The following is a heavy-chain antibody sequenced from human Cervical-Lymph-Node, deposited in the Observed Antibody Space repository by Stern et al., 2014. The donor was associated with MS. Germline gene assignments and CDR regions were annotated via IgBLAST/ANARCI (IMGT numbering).Heavy chain of an antibody. Sequence: QLVQSGPGLVKPSDTLSLICTVTGDSISSYFWGWIRQPPGKGLEWIGNVHYSGSTNYNPSLKSRVAISFDTSKTQFSLSLTSVTAADTAVYFCTRVFGGFADYWGQGTLVTVSS. CDR2: VHYSGST. CDR1: GDSISSYF. J-gene: IGHJ4*02. D-gene: IGHD3-10*02. V-gene: IGHV4-59*07. CDR3: TRVFGGFADY.